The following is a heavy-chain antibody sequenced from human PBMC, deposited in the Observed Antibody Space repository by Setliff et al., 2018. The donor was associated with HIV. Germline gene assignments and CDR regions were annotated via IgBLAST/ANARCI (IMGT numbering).Heavy chain of an antibody. CDR3: AREGGVAAAAVV. J-gene: IGHJ4*02. Sequence: SETLSVTCTVSGGSISSSSYYWGWIRHPPGKGLEWIGSIYYSGSTYYNPSLKSRVTISVDTSKNQFSLKLSSVTAADTAVYYCAREGGVAAAAVVWGQGTLVTVSS. D-gene: IGHD6-13*01. V-gene: IGHV4-39*07. CDR2: IYYSGST. CDR1: GGSISSSSYY.